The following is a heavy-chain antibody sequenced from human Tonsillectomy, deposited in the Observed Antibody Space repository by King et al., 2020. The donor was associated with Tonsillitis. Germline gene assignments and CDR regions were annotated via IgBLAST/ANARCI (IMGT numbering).Heavy chain of an antibody. V-gene: IGHV3-30-3*01. J-gene: IGHJ6*02. CDR2: NSYDGSNK. D-gene: IGHD3-3*01. Sequence: VQLVESWGGVVQPGRSLRLSCAASGFTFSSYAKHWVRQAPGKGLEGVAGNSYDGSNKYYADPVKGRFTNSRDNSKNTLYLQMNSLRAEDTAVYYCARDLRSDLYGMDVWGQGTTVTVSS. CDR3: ARDLRSDLYGMDV. CDR1: GFTFSSYA.